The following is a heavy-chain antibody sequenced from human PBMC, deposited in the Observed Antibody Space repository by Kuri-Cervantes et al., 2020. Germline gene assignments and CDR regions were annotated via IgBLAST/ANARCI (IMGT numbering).Heavy chain of an antibody. Sequence: ASVNVSCKASGYTFTGYYMHWVRQAPGQGLEWMGWINPNSGGTNYAQKFQGRVTMTRDTSISTAYMEVSRLRSDDTAVYYCARGGRPCLRLFVDFDYWGQGTLVTVSS. CDR3: ARGGRPCLRLFVDFDY. D-gene: IGHD5/OR15-5a*01. CDR1: GYTFTGYY. CDR2: INPNSGGT. V-gene: IGHV1-2*02. J-gene: IGHJ4*02.